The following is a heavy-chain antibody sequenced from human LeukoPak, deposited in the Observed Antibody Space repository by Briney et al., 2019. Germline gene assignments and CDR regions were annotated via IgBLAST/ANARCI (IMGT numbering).Heavy chain of an antibody. Sequence: ASVKVSCKASGYTFTNYDVNWVRQATGQGLEWMGWMNPTSGKAGFAQRFQGRVSMTRNISISTAYMELSSLRSEDTGVYYCARDFFDGHGYTFYYYGMDVWGQGTTVTVSS. D-gene: IGHD3-22*01. CDR2: MNPTSGKA. CDR3: ARDFFDGHGYTFYYYGMDV. CDR1: GYTFTNYD. V-gene: IGHV1-8*01. J-gene: IGHJ6*02.